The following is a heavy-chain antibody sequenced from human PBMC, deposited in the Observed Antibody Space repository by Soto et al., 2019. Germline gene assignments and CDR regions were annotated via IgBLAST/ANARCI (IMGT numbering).Heavy chain of an antibody. CDR1: GFTFSSSA. J-gene: IGHJ6*02. D-gene: IGHD4-17*01. CDR2: ISVSGDNT. V-gene: IGHV3-23*01. Sequence: GGSLRLSCAASGFTFSSSAMSWVRQAPGKGLEWVSTISVSGDNTYSADSVKGRFTISRDNSKNTLYLQMNSLRAEDTAVYYCAKNYGTRYYYAMDVWGQGTTVTVSS. CDR3: AKNYGTRYYYAMDV.